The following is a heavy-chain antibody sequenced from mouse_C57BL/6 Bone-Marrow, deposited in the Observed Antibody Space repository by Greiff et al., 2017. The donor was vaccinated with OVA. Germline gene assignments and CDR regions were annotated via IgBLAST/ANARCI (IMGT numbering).Heavy chain of an antibody. CDR1: GFSLTSYG. CDR3: ARHPYGSSRGAMDY. CDR2: IWSDGST. Sequence: LQESGPGLVAPSQSLSITCTVSGFSLTSYGVHWVRQPPGKGLEWLVVIWSDGSTTYNSALKSRLSISKDNSKSQVFLKMNSLQTDDTDMYYCARHPYGSSRGAMDYWGQGTSVTVSS. V-gene: IGHV2-6-1*01. D-gene: IGHD1-1*01. J-gene: IGHJ4*01.